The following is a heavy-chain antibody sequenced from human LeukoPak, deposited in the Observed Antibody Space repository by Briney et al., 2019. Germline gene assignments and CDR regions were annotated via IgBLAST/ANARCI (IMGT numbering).Heavy chain of an antibody. J-gene: IGHJ4*02. CDR3: ARVVYSSSWYQDY. CDR2: IYYSGST. Sequence: PSETLSLTCTVSGGSISSSSYYWGWIRQPPGKGLEWIGSIYYSGSTYYNPSLKSRVTISVDTSKNQFPLKLSSVTAADTAVYYCARVVYSSSWYQDYWGQGTLVTVSS. CDR1: GGSISSSSYY. D-gene: IGHD6-13*01. V-gene: IGHV4-39*06.